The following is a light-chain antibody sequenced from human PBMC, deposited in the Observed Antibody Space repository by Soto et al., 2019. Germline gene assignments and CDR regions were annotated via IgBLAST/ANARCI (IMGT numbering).Light chain of an antibody. Sequence: QSVLTQPPSASGPPGQRVTISCSGSSSSIGSNTVNWYQQLPGTAPKLLIYSNDQRPSGVPDRFSGSKSGASASLAISGLQFDDEADYYCAAWDDSLNGLVFGGGTKLTVL. CDR3: AAWDDSLNGLV. CDR2: SND. J-gene: IGLJ2*01. V-gene: IGLV1-44*01. CDR1: SSSIGSNT.